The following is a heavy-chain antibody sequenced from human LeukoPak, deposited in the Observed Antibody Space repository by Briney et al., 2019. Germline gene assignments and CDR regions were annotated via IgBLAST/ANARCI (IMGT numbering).Heavy chain of an antibody. V-gene: IGHV4-31*11. CDR2: VSYTGSN. CDR3: ARRVGKYPTYYFDY. CDR1: GGSITTGGHY. Sequence: PSQTLPLTCVVSGGSITTGGHYWTWIRQVPGKGPEWIGYVSYTGSNNYNPSLKSRLTISVDTSKSQFSLKLSSVTAADTAVYYCARRVGKYPTYYFDYWGQGALVTVSS. J-gene: IGHJ4*02. D-gene: IGHD1-26*01.